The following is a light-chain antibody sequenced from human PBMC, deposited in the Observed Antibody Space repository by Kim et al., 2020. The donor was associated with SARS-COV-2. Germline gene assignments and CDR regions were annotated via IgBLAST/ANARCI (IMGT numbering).Light chain of an antibody. J-gene: IGKJ1*01. CDR3: QYDGSPCT. Sequence: EIVLTQSPGTLSLSPGERATLSCRASQSVSSSYLAWYQQKPDQAPRLLIYGAPSRATGIPDRFSGSGSGTDFTLTISRLEPEDFAVYYCQYDGSPCTFGQGTKVDIK. CDR1: QSVSSSY. V-gene: IGKV3-20*01. CDR2: GAP.